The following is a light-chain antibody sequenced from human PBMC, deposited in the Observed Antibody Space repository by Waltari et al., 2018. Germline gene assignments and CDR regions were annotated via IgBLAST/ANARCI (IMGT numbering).Light chain of an antibody. CDR2: EAS. CDR1: QSVTSN. CDR3: HQYNRWPPVT. V-gene: IGKV3-15*01. J-gene: IGKJ5*01. Sequence: EVAMTPSSATLSVSHGERATLSCRASQSVTSNFAWYQQKPGQAPSLPIYEASTRATGISARFRVSGSETDFSLTISSLQSEDSAVDYCHQYNRWPPVTFGQGTRLEIK.